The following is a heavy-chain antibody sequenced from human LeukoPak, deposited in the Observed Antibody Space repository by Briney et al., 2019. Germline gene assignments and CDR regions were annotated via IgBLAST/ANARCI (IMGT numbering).Heavy chain of an antibody. V-gene: IGHV4-59*01. Sequence: SETLSLTCTVSGGSISSYYWSWVRHPPGKGLEWIGYIYYSGSTNYNPSLKSRVTISVDTSKNQFSLKLSSVTAADTAVYYCARETLDYYMDVWGKGTTVTVS. CDR3: ARETLDYYMDV. CDR1: GGSISSYY. J-gene: IGHJ6*03. CDR2: IYYSGST.